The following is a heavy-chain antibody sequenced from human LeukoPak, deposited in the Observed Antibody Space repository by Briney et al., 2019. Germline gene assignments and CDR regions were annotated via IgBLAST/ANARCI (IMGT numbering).Heavy chain of an antibody. D-gene: IGHD4-11*01. Sequence: FTXXXXXMNWXXXAPGXXVXXXSSIISSSTYIYYADSVKGRFTISRDNAKNSLYLQMNSLGVDDTAVYYCGTYSINNAREFQYWGQGTLVTVPS. CDR3: GTYSINNAREFQY. V-gene: IGHV3-21*01. J-gene: IGHJ1*01. CDR1: FTXXXXX. CDR2: IISSSTYI.